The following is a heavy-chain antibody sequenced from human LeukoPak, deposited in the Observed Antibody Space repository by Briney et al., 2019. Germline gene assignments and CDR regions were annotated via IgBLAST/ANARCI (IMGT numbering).Heavy chain of an antibody. J-gene: IGHJ6*03. CDR2: ISGTGGTT. CDR1: GFTFSSDG. CDR3: AKNGDRGAYCSGGSCYPSYYYYMDV. V-gene: IGHV3-23*01. Sequence: PGGSLRLSCTASGFTFSSDGMSWVRQAPGRGLEWGSAISGTGGTTYCADSVKGRFTISRDNSKNTLYLQMNSLRAEDTAVYYCAKNGDRGAYCSGGSCYPSYYYYMDVWGKGTTVTISS. D-gene: IGHD2-15*01.